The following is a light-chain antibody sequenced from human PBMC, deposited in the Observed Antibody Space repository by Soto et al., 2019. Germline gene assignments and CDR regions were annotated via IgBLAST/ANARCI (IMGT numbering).Light chain of an antibody. V-gene: IGLV2-8*01. Sequence: QSALTQPPSASGSPGQSLTISCTGTSSDVGGYNYVSWYQQRPGIAPKLVIYEVTKRPSGVPDRFSGSKSGSTASLTVSGLQADDEAEYYCASYAGTKLFVFGSGTKVTVL. CDR1: SSDVGGYNY. J-gene: IGLJ1*01. CDR3: ASYAGTKLFV. CDR2: EVT.